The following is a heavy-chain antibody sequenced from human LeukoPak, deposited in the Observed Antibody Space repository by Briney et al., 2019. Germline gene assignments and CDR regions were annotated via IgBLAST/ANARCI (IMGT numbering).Heavy chain of an antibody. J-gene: IGHJ4*02. V-gene: IGHV4-39*07. D-gene: IGHD3-22*01. CDR1: GGSISSSSYY. Sequence: PSETLSLTCTVSGGSISSSSYYWGWIRQPPGKGLEWIGSIYYSGSTYYNPSLKSRVTISVDTSKNQFSLKLSSVTAADTAVYYCAREFRVLYYYDSSGYTDYWGQGTLVTVSS. CDR2: IYYSGST. CDR3: AREFRVLYYYDSSGYTDY.